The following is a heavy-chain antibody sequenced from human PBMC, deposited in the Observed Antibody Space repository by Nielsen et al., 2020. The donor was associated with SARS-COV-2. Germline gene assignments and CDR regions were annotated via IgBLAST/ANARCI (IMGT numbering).Heavy chain of an antibody. CDR1: GFTFDDHA. J-gene: IGHJ4*02. D-gene: IGHD5-24*01. V-gene: IGHV3-9*01. CDR2: VSSRGRVM. Sequence: SLKISCAASGFTFDDHAMHWVRQAPGKGLEWVSGVSSRGRVMGYADSVKGRFIISRDNAVNSLYLQMNSLGAEDTAVYYCACRRDGYNYDTFWGQGTLVTVSS. CDR3: ACRRDGYNYDTF.